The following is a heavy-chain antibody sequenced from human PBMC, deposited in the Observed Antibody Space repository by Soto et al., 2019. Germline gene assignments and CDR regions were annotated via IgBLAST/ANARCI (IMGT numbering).Heavy chain of an antibody. Sequence: SETLSLACTVSGGSFSTSSYYWRWIRQPPGKGLEWIGSIYYSGSAYYNPSLKSRVTISADTPKNQFSLHLSSVTAADTAVFYGAKQVSLMAAGDYWGQG. CDR1: GGSFSTSSYY. J-gene: IGHJ4*02. CDR2: IYYSGSA. V-gene: IGHV4-39*01. CDR3: AKQVSLMAAGDY. D-gene: IGHD2-8*01.